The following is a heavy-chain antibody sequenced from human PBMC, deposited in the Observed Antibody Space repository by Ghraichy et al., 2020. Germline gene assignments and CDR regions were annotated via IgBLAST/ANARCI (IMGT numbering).Heavy chain of an antibody. J-gene: IGHJ6*02. CDR1: GGSFRSYY. D-gene: IGHD6-19*01. CDR2: IYTSGST. CDR3: AREECSSGSSNHCYYYYGVDV. Sequence: SETLSLTCTVSGGSFRSYYWSWIRQPAGKGLEWIGHIYTSGSTNYNPSLKSRVTMSVETSKNQFSLKLSSVTAADTAVYYCAREECSSGSSNHCYYYYGVDVWGQGTTVTVAS. V-gene: IGHV4-4*07.